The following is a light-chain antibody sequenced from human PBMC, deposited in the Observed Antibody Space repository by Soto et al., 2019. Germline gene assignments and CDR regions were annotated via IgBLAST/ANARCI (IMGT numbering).Light chain of an antibody. V-gene: IGKV1-12*01. Sequence: DIQMTQSPSSLSASVGARVTITCRASQDISKNLAWYQQIPGKAPKLLIFAASTLQSGVPSRFSARGSGTYFILTVGGLQPEDAATYYCQQTKGFPLTFGGGTKVEIK. CDR2: AAS. CDR3: QQTKGFPLT. CDR1: QDISKN. J-gene: IGKJ4*01.